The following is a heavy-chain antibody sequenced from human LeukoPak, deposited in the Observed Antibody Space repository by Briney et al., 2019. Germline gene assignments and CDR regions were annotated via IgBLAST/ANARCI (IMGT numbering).Heavy chain of an antibody. CDR3: ARAGYSGSDFSV. D-gene: IGHD5-12*01. CDR2: IYYSGST. CDR1: GGSISSSSYY. Sequence: SETLSLTCTFSGGSISSSSYYWGWIRQPPGKGLEWIGSIYYSGSTYYNPSLKSRVTISVDTSKNQFSLKLSSVTATDTAVYYCARAGYSGSDFSVWGKGSTVTVSS. V-gene: IGHV4-39*07. J-gene: IGHJ6*04.